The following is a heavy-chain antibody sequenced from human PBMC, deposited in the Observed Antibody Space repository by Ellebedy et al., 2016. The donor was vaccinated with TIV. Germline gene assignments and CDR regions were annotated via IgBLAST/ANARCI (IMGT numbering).Heavy chain of an antibody. CDR1: GDSINSYY. D-gene: IGHD6-13*01. CDR2: TYYSGST. Sequence: MPSETLSLTCTVSGDSINSYYWSWILQPPGKGLEWIGYTYYSGSTSYNPSLKTRVTISVESPKNHFSLRLSSVTAADTAVYYCARTLISSTWYPDYWGQGTLVAVSS. V-gene: IGHV4-59*08. J-gene: IGHJ4*02. CDR3: ARTLISSTWYPDY.